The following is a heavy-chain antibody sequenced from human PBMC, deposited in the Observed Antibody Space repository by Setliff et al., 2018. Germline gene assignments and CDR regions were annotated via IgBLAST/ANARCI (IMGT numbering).Heavy chain of an antibody. V-gene: IGHV2-70*04. J-gene: IGHJ6*02. D-gene: IGHD6-19*01. CDR3: ARSTIAVAGTGYYYGMDV. CDR1: GFSLSTSGMR. Sequence: SGPTLVNPTQTLTLTCTFSGFSLSTSGMRVSWIRQPPGKALEWLARIDWDDDKFYSTSLKTRLTISKDTSKNQVVLTMTNMDPVDTATYYCARSTIAVAGTGYYYGMDVWGQGTTVTVSS. CDR2: IDWDDDK.